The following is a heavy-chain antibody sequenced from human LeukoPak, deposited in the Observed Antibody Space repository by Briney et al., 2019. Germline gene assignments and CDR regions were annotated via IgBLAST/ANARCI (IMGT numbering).Heavy chain of an antibody. Sequence: GGSLRLSCAASGFTFSSYGMHWVRQAPGKGLEWVAFIWYDGSNKYYADSVKGRFTISRDNSKNTLYLQMNSLRAEDTAVYYCAKDRNIVVVPAASPYCFDYWGQGTLVTVSS. CDR2: IWYDGSNK. D-gene: IGHD2-2*01. CDR3: AKDRNIVVVPAASPYCFDY. CDR1: GFTFSSYG. J-gene: IGHJ4*02. V-gene: IGHV3-30*02.